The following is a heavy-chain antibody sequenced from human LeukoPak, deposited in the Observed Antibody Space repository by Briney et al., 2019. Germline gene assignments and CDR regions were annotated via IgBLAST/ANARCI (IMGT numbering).Heavy chain of an antibody. CDR3: ARRVTMVRGYHCYYYMDV. J-gene: IGHJ6*03. D-gene: IGHD3-10*01. CDR2: INHSGST. Sequence: PSETLSLTCAVYGGSFSGYYWSWIRQPPGKGLEWIGEINHSGSTNYNPSLKSRVTISVDTSKNQFSLKLSSVTAADTAVYYCARRVTMVRGYHCYYYMDVWGKGTTVTISS. CDR1: GGSFSGYY. V-gene: IGHV4-34*01.